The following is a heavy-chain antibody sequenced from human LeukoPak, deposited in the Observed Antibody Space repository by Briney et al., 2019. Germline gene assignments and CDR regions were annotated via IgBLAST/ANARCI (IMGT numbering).Heavy chain of an antibody. CDR3: ASGMRVGPNI. V-gene: IGHV3-48*04. D-gene: IGHD1-26*01. Sequence: GGSLRLSRTASGFTFGPYTMNWVRQAPGKGLEWVSYVSSSSDTIYYADSVKGRFTISRDNAKNSLYLQMYSLRAEDTAVYYCASGMRVGPNIWGQGTLVTVSS. J-gene: IGHJ4*02. CDR2: VSSSSDTI. CDR1: GFTFGPYT.